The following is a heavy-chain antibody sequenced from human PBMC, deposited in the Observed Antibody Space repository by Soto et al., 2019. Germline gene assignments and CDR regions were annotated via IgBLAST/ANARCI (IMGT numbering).Heavy chain of an antibody. V-gene: IGHV5-51*01. D-gene: IGHD6-13*01. J-gene: IGHJ3*02. CDR1: GYSFTSYW. CDR2: IYPGDSDT. CDR3: ARHRYSSSWYDAFDI. Sequence: LKISCKGSGYSFTSYWIGWVRQMPGKGLEWMGIIYPGDSDTRYSPSFQGQVTISADKSISTAYLQWSSLKASDTAMYYCARHRYSSSWYDAFDIWGQGTMVTVSS.